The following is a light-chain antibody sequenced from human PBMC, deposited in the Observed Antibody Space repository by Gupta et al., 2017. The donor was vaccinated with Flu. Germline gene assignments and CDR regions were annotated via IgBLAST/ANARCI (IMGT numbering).Light chain of an antibody. Sequence: SYVLTQPPSVSVAPGQTARITCGGDNIGRKSVHWYQQKPGQAPVLVVYDDSDRPSGIPDRFSGSNSGNTATLTISRVEAGDEADYYCQMWDSYTDFYAFGTGTKVSVL. CDR3: QMWDSYTDFYA. CDR1: NIGRKS. V-gene: IGLV3-21*02. J-gene: IGLJ1*01. CDR2: DDS.